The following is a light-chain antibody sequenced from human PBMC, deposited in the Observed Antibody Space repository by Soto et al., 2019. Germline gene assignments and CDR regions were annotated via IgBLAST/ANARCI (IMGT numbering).Light chain of an antibody. CDR1: DRDVGGFNY. CDR3: SSYTAYTPYV. V-gene: IGLV2-14*01. Sequence: QSALTQPASVSGAPGQSITISCTGTDRDVGGFNYVSWYQQYPGKAPKLMIYDVGDRPSGVSNRFSGSKSGNTASLTISGLQAEDEADYYCSSYTAYTPYVFGTGTKLTVL. J-gene: IGLJ1*01. CDR2: DVG.